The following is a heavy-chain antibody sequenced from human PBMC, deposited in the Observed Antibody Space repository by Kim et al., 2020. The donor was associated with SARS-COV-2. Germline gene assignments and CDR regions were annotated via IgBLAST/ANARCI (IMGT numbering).Heavy chain of an antibody. V-gene: IGHV3-30*04. CDR1: GFTFSNYV. CDR2: ISYDGSNK. J-gene: IGHJ6*02. D-gene: IGHD2-21*01. CDR3: ARDYVVVIASDYYYYGMDV. Sequence: GGSLRLSCAASGFTFSNYVMHWVRQAPGKGLEWVAVISYDGSNKYYADSVKGRFTISRDNSKNTLYLQTNSLRAEDTAVYYCARDYVVVIASDYYYYGMDVWGQGTTVTVSS.